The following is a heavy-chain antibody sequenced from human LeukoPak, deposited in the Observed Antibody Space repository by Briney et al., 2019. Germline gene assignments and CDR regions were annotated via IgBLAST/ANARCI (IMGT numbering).Heavy chain of an antibody. V-gene: IGHV4-39*01. CDR1: VGSISSSSYY. CDR3: ARTTPNYDFWSGYSTYYYYGMDV. J-gene: IGHJ6*02. D-gene: IGHD3-3*01. Sequence: SETLSLTCTVSVGSISSSSYYWGWIRQPPGKGLEWIGSIYYSGSTYYNPSLKSRVTISVDTSKNQLSLKLSSVTAADTGVYYCARTTPNYDFWSGYSTYYYYGMDVWGQGTTVTVSS. CDR2: IYYSGST.